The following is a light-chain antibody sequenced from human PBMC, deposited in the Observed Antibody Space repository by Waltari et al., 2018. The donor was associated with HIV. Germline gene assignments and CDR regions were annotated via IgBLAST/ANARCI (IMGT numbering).Light chain of an antibody. CDR2: GNN. CDR1: SFNIGSNT. V-gene: IGLV1-44*01. CDR3: AAWDDSLNGYV. J-gene: IGLJ1*01. Sequence: SVLTQPPSASGTPGQRVTIPCSGSSFNIGSNTVSWYQQLPGTAPKLLIYGNNQRPSGVPDRFSGSKSGTSGSLAVSGLQSEDEADYSCAAWDDSLNGYVFGTGTKVTVL.